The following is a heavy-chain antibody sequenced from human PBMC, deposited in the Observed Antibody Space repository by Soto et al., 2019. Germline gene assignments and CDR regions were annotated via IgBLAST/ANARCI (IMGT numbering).Heavy chain of an antibody. D-gene: IGHD7-27*01. Sequence: GGSLRLSCAASGLPFSIWFMSWVRQTPGKGLEWIGRIKKTNDGGTTDYAAPVKGRFTISRDDSQSMLYLQMNSLKTEDTGMYYCGTGDAFDIWGQGTMVTVSS. CDR1: GLPFSIWF. CDR2: IKKTNDGGTT. J-gene: IGHJ3*02. CDR3: GTGDAFDI. V-gene: IGHV3-15*01.